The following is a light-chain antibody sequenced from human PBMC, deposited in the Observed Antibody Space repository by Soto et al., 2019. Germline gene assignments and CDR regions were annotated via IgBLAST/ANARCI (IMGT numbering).Light chain of an antibody. CDR3: QHYNNWPLWT. CDR2: DVS. CDR1: QSVSSNY. V-gene: IGKV3D-20*01. Sequence: EIVLTQSPATLSLSPGERATLSCGASQSVSSNYLAWYHQKPGLAPRLLIYDVSRRATGIPARFSGSGSGTEFTLTISSLQSEDFAVYYCQHYNNWPLWTFGQGTKVDIK. J-gene: IGKJ1*01.